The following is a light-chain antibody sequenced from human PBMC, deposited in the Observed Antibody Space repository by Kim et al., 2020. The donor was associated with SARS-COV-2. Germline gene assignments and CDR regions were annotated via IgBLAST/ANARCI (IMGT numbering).Light chain of an antibody. CDR3: QTWDSTTVI. CDR1: KLGEKY. V-gene: IGLV3-1*01. Sequence: SYELTQPPSVSVSPGQTARITCSGDKLGEKYTSWYQHKSGQSPVVVIYQDNKRPSGMTERFSGSSSGNTVTLTISGTQPMDEADYYCQTWDSTTVIFGGG. J-gene: IGLJ2*01. CDR2: QDN.